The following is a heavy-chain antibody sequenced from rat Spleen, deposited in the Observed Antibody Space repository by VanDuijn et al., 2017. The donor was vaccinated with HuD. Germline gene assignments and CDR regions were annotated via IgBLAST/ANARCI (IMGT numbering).Heavy chain of an antibody. J-gene: IGHJ3*01. D-gene: IGHD5-1*01. CDR2: ISSGGNT. Sequence: QVQLKESGPGLVQPSQTLSLTCTVSGFSLISYVVICVRQPPGKGLEWIAAISSGGNTYYNSALKSRLSISRDTSKSQVFLKMNSLQTEDTAMYFCARWDHWGQGTLVTVSS. CDR1: GFSLISYV. V-gene: IGHV2S12*01. CDR3: ARWDH.